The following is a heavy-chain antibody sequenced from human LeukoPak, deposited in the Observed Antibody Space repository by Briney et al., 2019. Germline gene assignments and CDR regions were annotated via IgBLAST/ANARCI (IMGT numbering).Heavy chain of an antibody. CDR2: IYPRDSHT. CDR1: GYSFTDHW. Sequence: GESLKISCTASGYSFTDHWIGWVRQLPRKGLEWMGIIYPRDSHTIYSPSFQGQVTVSADKSITTAYLQWSSLKAADTAIYYCTRVDFYYGYMDFWGKGTTVSVSS. J-gene: IGHJ6*03. CDR3: TRVDFYYGYMDF. V-gene: IGHV5-51*01.